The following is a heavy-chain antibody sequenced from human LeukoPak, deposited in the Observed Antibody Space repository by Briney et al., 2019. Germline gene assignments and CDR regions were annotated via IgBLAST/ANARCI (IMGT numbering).Heavy chain of an antibody. Sequence: SETLSLTCAVYGGSFSGYYWSWIRQPPGKGLEWIGEINHSGSTNYNPPLKSRVTISVDTSKNQFSLKLSSVTAADTAVYYCATSSGWVWFDPWGQGTLVTVSS. CDR1: GGSFSGYY. D-gene: IGHD6-25*01. CDR2: INHSGST. J-gene: IGHJ5*02. CDR3: ATSSGWVWFDP. V-gene: IGHV4-34*01.